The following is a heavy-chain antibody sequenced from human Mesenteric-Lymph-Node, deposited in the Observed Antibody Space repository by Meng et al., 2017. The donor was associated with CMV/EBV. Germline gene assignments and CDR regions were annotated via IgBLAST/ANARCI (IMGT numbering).Heavy chain of an antibody. CDR3: TKDSLFAVSSD. CDR2: ITTGGAT. Sequence: GESLKISCAASGFSFSRFAMNWVRQAPGKGLVWVSSITTGGATYYADSVKGQFFISRDNSKNTLYLHLNSLRAEDTAIYYCTKDSLFAVSSDWGQGIPVTVSS. V-gene: IGHV3-23*01. D-gene: IGHD2-21*01. CDR1: GFSFSRFA. J-gene: IGHJ4*02.